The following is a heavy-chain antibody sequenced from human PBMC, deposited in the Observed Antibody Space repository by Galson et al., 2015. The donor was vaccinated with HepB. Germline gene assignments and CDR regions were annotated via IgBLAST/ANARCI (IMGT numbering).Heavy chain of an antibody. D-gene: IGHD3-16*01. CDR2: ISYDGNNK. J-gene: IGHJ6*03. CDR3: ARDNGWGYYYMEV. CDR1: GFTFSSYS. V-gene: IGHV3-30-3*01. Sequence: SLRLSCAASGFTFSSYSIHWVRQSPGKGLEWVAVISYDGNNKYYADSVKGRFTISRDTSKKTMYLQMNSLRVEDTGVYYCARDNGWGYYYMEVWGKGTTVIVSS.